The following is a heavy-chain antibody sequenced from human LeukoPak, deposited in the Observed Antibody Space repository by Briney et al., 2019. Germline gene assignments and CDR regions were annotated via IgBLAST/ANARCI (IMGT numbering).Heavy chain of an antibody. CDR1: GGSISSSSYY. Sequence: PSETLSLTCTVSGGSISSSSYYWGWIRQPPGKGLEWIGSIYYSGSTYYNPSLKSRVTISVDTSKNQFSLKLSSVTAADTAVYYCARGFGWSLSLDPWGQGTLVTVSS. CDR2: IYYSGST. CDR3: ARGFGWSLSLDP. J-gene: IGHJ5*02. V-gene: IGHV4-39*01. D-gene: IGHD6-19*01.